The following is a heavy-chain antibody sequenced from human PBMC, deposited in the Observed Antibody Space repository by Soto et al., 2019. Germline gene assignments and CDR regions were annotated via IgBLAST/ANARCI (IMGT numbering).Heavy chain of an antibody. Sequence: QVQLVQSGAEVKKPGSSVKVSCTASGGSLRNSAISWVRQAPAQRLEWMGGAIPILGTANYAQKFQGRVTTTADEATSTAYRDVSSLSPDDTAVYYCARLGHPGHWGPGTMVIVSS. J-gene: IGHJ4*02. CDR2: AIPILGTA. V-gene: IGHV1-69*01. CDR1: GGSLRNSA. CDR3: ARLGHPGH.